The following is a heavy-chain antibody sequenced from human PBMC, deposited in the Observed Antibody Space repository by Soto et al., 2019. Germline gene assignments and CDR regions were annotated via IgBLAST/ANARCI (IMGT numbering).Heavy chain of an antibody. CDR1: GGSFSGYY. CDR3: ARGRAFCSGGSCYPLIYYYYYYMDV. D-gene: IGHD2-15*01. Sequence: SETLSLTCAVYGGSFSGYYWSWIRQPPGKGLEWIGEINHSGSTNYNPSLKSRVTISVDTSKNQFSLKLGSVTAADTAVYYCARGRAFCSGGSCYPLIYYYYYYMDVWGKGTTVTVSS. CDR2: INHSGST. J-gene: IGHJ6*03. V-gene: IGHV4-34*01.